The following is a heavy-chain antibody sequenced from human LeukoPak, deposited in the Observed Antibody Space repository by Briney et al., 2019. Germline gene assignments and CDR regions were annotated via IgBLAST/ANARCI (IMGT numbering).Heavy chain of an antibody. J-gene: IGHJ3*02. V-gene: IGHV3-21*01. CDR3: ARDPPSAVPAATDAFDI. CDR1: GFTFSSYS. CDR2: ISSSSSYI. Sequence: GGSLRLSCAASGFTFSSYSMNWVRQAPGKGLEWVSSISSSSSYIYYADSVKGRFTISRDNAKNSLYLQMYSLRAEDTAVYYCARDPPSAVPAATDAFDIWGQGTMVTVSS. D-gene: IGHD2-2*01.